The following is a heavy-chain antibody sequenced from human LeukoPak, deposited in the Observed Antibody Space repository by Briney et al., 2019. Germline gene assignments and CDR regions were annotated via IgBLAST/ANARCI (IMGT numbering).Heavy chain of an antibody. D-gene: IGHD2-2*01. J-gene: IGHJ6*02. Sequence: PSETLSLTCTVSGGSISSYYWSWIRQPPGKGLEWIGSIYYSGSTYYNPSLKSRVTISVDTSKNQFSLKLSSVTAADTAVYYCARRHCSSTSCYFYYYYGMDVWGQGTTVTVSS. CDR1: GGSISSYY. CDR3: ARRHCSSTSCYFYYYYGMDV. CDR2: IYYSGST. V-gene: IGHV4-59*05.